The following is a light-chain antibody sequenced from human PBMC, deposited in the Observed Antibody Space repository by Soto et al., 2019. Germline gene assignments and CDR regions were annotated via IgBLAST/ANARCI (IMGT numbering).Light chain of an antibody. V-gene: IGKV3-15*01. Sequence: IVMTQSPATLSVSPGERTTLSCRASQSVSSHLAWYQQKPGQAPRLLIYAASTRATDVPARFSGSGSGTEFTLTISSLQSEDFAVYYCHQYDNSRWTFGQGTKVDIK. J-gene: IGKJ1*01. CDR3: HQYDNSRWT. CDR2: AAS. CDR1: QSVSSH.